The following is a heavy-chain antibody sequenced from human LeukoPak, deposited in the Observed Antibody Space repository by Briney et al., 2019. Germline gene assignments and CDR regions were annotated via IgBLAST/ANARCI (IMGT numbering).Heavy chain of an antibody. J-gene: IGHJ4*02. CDR2: IRDSGSST. V-gene: IGHV3-23*01. D-gene: IGHD3-22*01. CDR3: LCYHDSSSYVDY. Sequence: GGSLRLSCAASGFTFSSYAMSWVRQAPGKGLEWVSAIRDSGSSTHYADSVKGRFTTSRDNSKNTLYLQMTSLRVDDTAMYYSLCYHDSSSYVDYWGQGALVTVS. CDR1: GFTFSSYA.